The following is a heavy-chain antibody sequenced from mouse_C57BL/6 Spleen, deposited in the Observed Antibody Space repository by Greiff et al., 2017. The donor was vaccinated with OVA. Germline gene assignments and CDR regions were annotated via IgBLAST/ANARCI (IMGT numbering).Heavy chain of an antibody. V-gene: IGHV5-9*04. CDR1: GFTFSSYT. CDR2: ISGGGGNT. CDR3: AREVVASPFEV. J-gene: IGHJ1*03. D-gene: IGHD1-1*01. Sequence: EVQVVESGGGLVKPGGSLKLSCAASGFTFSSYTMSWVRQTPEKRLEWVATISGGGGNTYYPDSVKGRFTISRDNAKNTLYLQMSSLRSEDTAVYYCAREVVASPFEVWGTGTTVTVSS.